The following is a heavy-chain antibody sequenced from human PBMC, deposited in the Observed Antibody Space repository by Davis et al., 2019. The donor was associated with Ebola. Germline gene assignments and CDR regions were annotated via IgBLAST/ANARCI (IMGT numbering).Heavy chain of an antibody. J-gene: IGHJ4*02. CDR1: GFTFSSYS. D-gene: IGHD6-19*01. Sequence: GGSLRLSCAASGFTFSSYSMNWVRQAPGKGLEWVAVISYDGSNKYYADSVKGRFTISRDNSKNTLYLQMNSLRAEDTAVYYCASIKGYSSGWPFDSWGQGTLVTVSS. V-gene: IGHV3-30*03. CDR2: ISYDGSNK. CDR3: ASIKGYSSGWPFDS.